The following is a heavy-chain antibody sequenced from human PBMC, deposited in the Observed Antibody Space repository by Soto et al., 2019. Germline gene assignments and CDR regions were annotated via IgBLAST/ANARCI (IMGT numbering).Heavy chain of an antibody. Sequence: TLSLTCSVSGGSISTVGHYWTWILQPPGKGLEWIGSIYHTGSTYYSKSLRSRLTMSVDTSKSQFSLRLSPVTAADTAVYYCARATGTLRSRNCDYWGQGSLVTVSS. J-gene: IGHJ4*02. CDR2: IYHTGST. D-gene: IGHD1-1*01. CDR1: GGSISTVGHY. CDR3: ARATGTLRSRNCDY. V-gene: IGHV4-31*03.